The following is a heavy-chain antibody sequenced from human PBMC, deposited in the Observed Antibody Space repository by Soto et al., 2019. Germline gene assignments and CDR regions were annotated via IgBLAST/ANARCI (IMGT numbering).Heavy chain of an antibody. CDR3: ARGGTLRYFDWLFGNWFDP. CDR1: GGSFSGYY. J-gene: IGHJ5*02. CDR2: INHSGST. Sequence: SETLSLTCAVYGGSFSGYYWSWIRQPPGKGLEWIGEINHSGSTNYNPSLKSRVTISVDTSKNQFSLKLSSVTAADTAVYYCARGGTLRYFDWLFGNWFDPWGQGTLVTVSS. V-gene: IGHV4-34*01. D-gene: IGHD3-9*01.